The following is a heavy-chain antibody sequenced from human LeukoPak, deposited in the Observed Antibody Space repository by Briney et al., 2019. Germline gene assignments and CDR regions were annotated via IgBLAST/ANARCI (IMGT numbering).Heavy chain of an antibody. J-gene: IGHJ6*03. V-gene: IGHV4-39*01. CDR1: GGSISSSSYY. D-gene: IGHD3-10*01. Sequence: SETLSLTCTVSGGSISSSSYYWGWIRQPPGKGLEWIGSIYYSGSTYYNPSLKSRVTISVDTSKNQFSLKLSSVTAADTAVYYCARSYYGSGTYWSNYMDVWGKGTTVTVSS. CDR2: IYYSGST. CDR3: ARSYYGSGTYWSNYMDV.